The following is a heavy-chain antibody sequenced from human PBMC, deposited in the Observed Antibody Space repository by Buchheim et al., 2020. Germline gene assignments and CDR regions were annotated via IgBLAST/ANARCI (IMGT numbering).Heavy chain of an antibody. J-gene: IGHJ4*02. CDR3: ARHNDWAVEF. V-gene: IGHV4-4*02. CDR1: GGYVSSNNW. CDR2: IYRSGST. Sequence: QVRLQESGPGLVKPSGTLSLTCAVSGGYVSSNNWWSWARQPPGKGLEWFGEIYRSGSTHYNPSLKSRVTFTLDKSKNQFSPKVDSVTAADTAMYYCARHNDWAVEFWGQG. D-gene: IGHD3-9*01.